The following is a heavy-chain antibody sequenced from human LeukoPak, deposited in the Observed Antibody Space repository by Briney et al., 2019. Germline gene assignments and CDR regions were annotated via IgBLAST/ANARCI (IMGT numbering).Heavy chain of an antibody. J-gene: IGHJ5*02. Sequence: PGGALRLSCADSGFTLTNSAMTWVRQAPGKGLEWVSTMSSNGRTTFSADSVKDRFTISRDMSTSTLSLQMSSPRADDTAVYYCAKDFEAWGQGTLVSAS. CDR2: MSSNGRTT. CDR3: AKDFEA. V-gene: IGHV3-23*01. D-gene: IGHD3-9*01. CDR1: GFTLTNSA.